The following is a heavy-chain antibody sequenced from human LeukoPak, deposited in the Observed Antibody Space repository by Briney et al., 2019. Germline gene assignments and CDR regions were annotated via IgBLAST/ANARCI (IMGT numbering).Heavy chain of an antibody. D-gene: IGHD1-26*01. CDR3: ARGGWELLF. Sequence: GRSLRLSCAASGFTFSSYAMHWVRQAPGKGLEWVATIKPDGSEKYYVDSVKGRFTISRDNAENSLDLQMNSLRADDTAVYYCARGGWELLFWGQGTLVTVSS. V-gene: IGHV3-7*01. CDR2: IKPDGSEK. CDR1: GFTFSSYA. J-gene: IGHJ4*02.